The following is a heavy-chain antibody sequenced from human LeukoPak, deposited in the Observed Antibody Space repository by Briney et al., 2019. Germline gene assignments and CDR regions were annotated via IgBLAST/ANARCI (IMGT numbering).Heavy chain of an antibody. V-gene: IGHV3-21*01. CDR3: ARASVAGGRMGDY. D-gene: IGHD6-19*01. J-gene: IGHJ4*02. CDR1: GFTFSSYA. CDR2: ISSSSSYI. Sequence: GGSLRLSCAASGFTFSSYAMSWVRQAPGKGLEWVSSISSSSSYIYYADSVKGRFTISRDNAKNSLYLQMNSLRAEDTAVYYCARASVAGGRMGDYWGQGTLVTVSS.